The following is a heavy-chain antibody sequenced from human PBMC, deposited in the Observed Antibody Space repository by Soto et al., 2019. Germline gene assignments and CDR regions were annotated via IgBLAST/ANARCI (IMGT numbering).Heavy chain of an antibody. D-gene: IGHD6-19*01. V-gene: IGHV1-69*02. Sequence: QVQLVQSGAEVKKPGSSVKVSCKASGGTFSSYTISWVRQAPGQGLEWMGRIIPILGIANYAQKFQGRGTITADKSTSTAYMELSSLRAEDTAGDYCARSIAVASPLDYWGQGTLVTVSS. J-gene: IGHJ4*02. CDR3: ARSIAVASPLDY. CDR2: IIPILGIA. CDR1: GGTFSSYT.